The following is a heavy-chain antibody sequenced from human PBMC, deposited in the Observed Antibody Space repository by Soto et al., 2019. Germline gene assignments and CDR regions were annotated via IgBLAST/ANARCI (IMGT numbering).Heavy chain of an antibody. J-gene: IGHJ5*02. CDR1: GFTFSSYA. Sequence: GWSLRLSCAASGFTFSSYAMSWVRQAPGKGLEWLSAISGSGHCTYYADSVKGRFTISRDNAKNSLFLQMNSLRGEDTAVYYCARSGLALPYSASHWFDPWGHGTLVTVSS. D-gene: IGHD3-22*01. CDR2: ISGSGHCT. CDR3: ARSGLALPYSASHWFDP. V-gene: IGHV3-23*01.